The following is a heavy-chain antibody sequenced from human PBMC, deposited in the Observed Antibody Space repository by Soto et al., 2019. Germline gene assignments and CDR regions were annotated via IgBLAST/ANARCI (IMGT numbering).Heavy chain of an antibody. V-gene: IGHV3-48*01. CDR3: ARVGVYYYGSGSHNWFDP. Sequence: GGSLRLSCAASGFTFSSYSMNWVRQAPGKGLEWVSYISSSSSTIYYADSVKGRFTISRDNAKNSLYLQMNSLRAEDTAVYYCARVGVYYYGSGSHNWFDPWGQGTLVTVSS. D-gene: IGHD3-10*01. CDR1: GFTFSSYS. J-gene: IGHJ5*02. CDR2: ISSSSSTI.